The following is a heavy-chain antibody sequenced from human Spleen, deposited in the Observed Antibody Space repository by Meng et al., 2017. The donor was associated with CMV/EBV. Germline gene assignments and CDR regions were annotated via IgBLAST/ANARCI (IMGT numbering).Heavy chain of an antibody. J-gene: IGHJ4*02. CDR2: ISAYNGNT. V-gene: IGHV1-18*01. D-gene: IGHD1-26*01. Sequence: ASGYTFTSYGISWVRHAPGQGLEWMGWISAYNGNTRYVQKLQGRVTMTTDTSTSTAYMELRSLRSDDTAVYFCAREGRIVGATPWGYWGQGTLVTVSS. CDR1: GYTFTSYG. CDR3: AREGRIVGATPWGY.